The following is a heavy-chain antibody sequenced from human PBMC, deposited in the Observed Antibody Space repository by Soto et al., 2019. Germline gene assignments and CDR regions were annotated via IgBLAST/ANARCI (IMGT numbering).Heavy chain of an antibody. CDR3: ARDQDGGPAY. J-gene: IGHJ4*02. Sequence: GGSLRLSCAASRFTFSDAWMSWVRQAPGKGLECVGRILSKTAGGTADYAAPVKGRFTISRDDSKNTLYLQMNSLKTEDTAVYFCARDQDGGPAYWGQGTPVTVSS. V-gene: IGHV3-15*01. CDR2: ILSKTAGGTA. CDR1: RFTFSDAW. D-gene: IGHD2-15*01.